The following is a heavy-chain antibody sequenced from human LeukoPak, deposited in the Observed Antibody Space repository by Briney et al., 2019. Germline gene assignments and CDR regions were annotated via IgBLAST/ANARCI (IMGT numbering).Heavy chain of an antibody. D-gene: IGHD6-19*01. J-gene: IGHJ4*02. V-gene: IGHV1-2*02. CDR2: INPNSGGT. Sequence: ASVKVSRKASGYTFTGYYMHWVRQAPGQGLEWMGWINPNSGGTNYAQKFQGRVTMTRDTSISTAYMELSRLRSDDTAVYYCARVLSYSSGWYDYWGQGSLVTVSS. CDR3: ARVLSYSSGWYDY. CDR1: GYTFTGYY.